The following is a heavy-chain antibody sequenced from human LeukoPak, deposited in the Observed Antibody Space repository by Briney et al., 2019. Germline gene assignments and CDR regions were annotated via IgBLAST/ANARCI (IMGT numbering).Heavy chain of an antibody. CDR2: ISSSGNTK. V-gene: IGHV3-11*04. CDR1: GFTFSDFY. Sequence: GGSLRLSCAASGFTFSDFYMSWIRQAPGKGLEWVSYISSSGNTKYYADSVKGRFTMSRDNSKNTLYLQMNSLRAEDTAVYYCASLYGSGSYLISYYYYGMDVWGQGTTVTVSS. D-gene: IGHD3-10*01. J-gene: IGHJ6*02. CDR3: ASLYGSGSYLISYYYYGMDV.